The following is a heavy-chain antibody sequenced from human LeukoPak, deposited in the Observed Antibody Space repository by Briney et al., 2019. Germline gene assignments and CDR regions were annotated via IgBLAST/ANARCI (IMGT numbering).Heavy chain of an antibody. CDR3: ARGHRDGYNWRGDY. J-gene: IGHJ4*02. CDR2: ISYDGSNK. CDR1: GFTFSSYA. Sequence: GGSLRLSCAASGFTFSSYAMHWVRQAPGKGLEWVAVISYDGSNKYYADSVKGRFTISRDNSKNTLYLQMNGLRAEDTAVYYCARGHRDGYNWRGDYWGQGTLVTVSS. V-gene: IGHV3-30-3*01. D-gene: IGHD5-24*01.